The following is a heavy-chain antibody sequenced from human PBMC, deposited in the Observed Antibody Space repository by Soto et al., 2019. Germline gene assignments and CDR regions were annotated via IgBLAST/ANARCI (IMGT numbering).Heavy chain of an antibody. J-gene: IGHJ4*02. V-gene: IGHV3-23*01. CDR1: EFTFNNHA. Sequence: GGSKRHCCGDSEFTFNNHAMNWILQTPGKVLEWVATISATGGSTDYADSVKGWFTISRDNSKNTLYLQMNGLRVEDTAVYYCAKDRLAGNFDYWGQGTQVTVS. CDR3: AKDRLAGNFDY. CDR2: ISATGGST.